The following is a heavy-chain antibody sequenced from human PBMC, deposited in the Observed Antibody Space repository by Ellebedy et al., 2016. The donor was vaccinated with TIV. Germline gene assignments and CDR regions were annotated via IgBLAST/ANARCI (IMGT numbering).Heavy chain of an antibody. J-gene: IGHJ5*02. CDR2: MSGSGDST. V-gene: IGHV3-23*01. CDR3: AKGVGYCASGNCYNWFDP. CDR1: GFTFTTHP. D-gene: IGHD2-8*01. Sequence: GGSLRLSXAASGFTFTTHPMNWVRQAPGKGLEWVSVMSGSGDSTYYADSVKGRFTISRDNSKNTLYLEMNSLRADDTAVYYCAKGVGYCASGNCYNWFDPWGQGTLVTVSS.